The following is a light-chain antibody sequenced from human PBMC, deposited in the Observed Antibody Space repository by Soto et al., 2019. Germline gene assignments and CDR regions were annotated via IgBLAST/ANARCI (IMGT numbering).Light chain of an antibody. V-gene: IGKV1-5*01. CDR2: GAS. CDR1: QSVRSY. Sequence: GDRVTITCRASQSVRSYLAWYQQKPGKAPNLLIFGASSLESGVPSRFSGSGSGTEFTLTISSLQPDDFATYYCRQYNTYPRTFGQGTKVDIK. J-gene: IGKJ1*01. CDR3: RQYNTYPRT.